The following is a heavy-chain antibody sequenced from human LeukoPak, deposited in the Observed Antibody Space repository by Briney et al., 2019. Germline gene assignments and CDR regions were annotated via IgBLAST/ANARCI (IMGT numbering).Heavy chain of an antibody. Sequence: ASVKVSCKASGYTFTNHYMHWVRQAPGQGLEWLGLISPSGDKTWNAQKFQGRVTMTRDMSTSTAYMELSSLRSEDTAVYYCARVTMVRGVIIPDYWGQGTLVTVSS. CDR3: ARVTMVRGVIIPDY. CDR2: ISPSGDKT. CDR1: GYTFTNHY. J-gene: IGHJ4*02. V-gene: IGHV1-46*01. D-gene: IGHD3-10*01.